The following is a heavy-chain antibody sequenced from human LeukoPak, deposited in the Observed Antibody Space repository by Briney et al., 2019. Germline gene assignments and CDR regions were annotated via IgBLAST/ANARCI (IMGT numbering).Heavy chain of an antibody. V-gene: IGHV3-23*01. Sequence: GGPLRLSCAASGFTFSSYAMSWVRQAPGKGLEWVSAISGSGGSTYYADSVKGRFTISRDNSKNTLYLQMNSLRAEDTAVYYCANSQDGLSESYFYWGQGTLVTVSS. CDR2: ISGSGGST. CDR1: GFTFSSYA. D-gene: IGHD1-26*01. J-gene: IGHJ4*02. CDR3: ANSQDGLSESYFY.